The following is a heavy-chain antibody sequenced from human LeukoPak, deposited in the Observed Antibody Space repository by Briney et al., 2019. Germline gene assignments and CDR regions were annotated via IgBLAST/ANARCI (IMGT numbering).Heavy chain of an antibody. CDR2: INPNSGGT. V-gene: IGHV1-2*02. CDR1: GYTFTGYY. Sequence: DSVKVSCKASGYTFTGYYMHWVRQAPGQGLEWMGWINPNSGGTNYAQKFQGRVTMTRDTSISTAYMELSRLRSDDTAVYYCAGVSVVARLIDYWGQGTLVTVSS. CDR3: AGVSVVARLIDY. J-gene: IGHJ4*02. D-gene: IGHD5-12*01.